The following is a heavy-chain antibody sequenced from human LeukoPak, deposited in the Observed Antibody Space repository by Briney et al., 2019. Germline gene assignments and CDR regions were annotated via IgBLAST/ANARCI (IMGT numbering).Heavy chain of an antibody. Sequence: AASVTVSCKASGYTFTSYGISWVRQAPGQGLEWMGWISAYNGNTNYAQTLQGRVTMTTDTSTSTAYMELRSLRSDDTAVYYCARDRPYYYDSSGYRFDYWGQGTLVTVSS. CDR3: ARDRPYYYDSSGYRFDY. CDR2: ISAYNGNT. J-gene: IGHJ4*02. V-gene: IGHV1-18*01. CDR1: GYTFTSYG. D-gene: IGHD3-22*01.